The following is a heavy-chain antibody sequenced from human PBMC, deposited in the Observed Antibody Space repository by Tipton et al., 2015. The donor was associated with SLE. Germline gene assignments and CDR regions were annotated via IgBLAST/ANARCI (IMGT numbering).Heavy chain of an antibody. CDR1: GFTFNNYI. D-gene: IGHD3-3*01. CDR2: ISSSSSCI. Sequence: SLRLSCITSGFTFNNYIMNWVRQAPGKGLEWVSSISSSSSCIFYADSVKGRFTISRDNAKKSLSLHMNSLRTEDTAVYYCASNYDFGSAIPYWGQGTLVAVSA. CDR3: ASNYDFGSAIPY. J-gene: IGHJ4*02. V-gene: IGHV3-21*03.